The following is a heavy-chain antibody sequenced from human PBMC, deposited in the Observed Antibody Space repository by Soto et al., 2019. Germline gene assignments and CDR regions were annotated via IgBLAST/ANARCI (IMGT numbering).Heavy chain of an antibody. CDR2: ISGSGGST. CDR1: GFTFSSYA. J-gene: IGHJ5*02. CDR3: AKDQEGYGDSFKLGFDP. V-gene: IGHV3-23*01. Sequence: HPGGSLRLSCAASGFTFSSYAMSWVRQAPGKGLEWVSAISGSGGSTYYADSVKGRFTISRDNSKNTLYLQMNSLRAEDTAVYYCAKDQEGYGDSFKLGFDPWGQGTLVTVSS. D-gene: IGHD4-17*01.